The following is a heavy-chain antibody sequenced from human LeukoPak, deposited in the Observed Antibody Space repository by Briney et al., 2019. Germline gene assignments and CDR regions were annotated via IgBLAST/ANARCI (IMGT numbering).Heavy chain of an antibody. V-gene: IGHV3-7*03. CDR3: ARNNGMDV. CDR1: GFALSSHW. J-gene: IGHJ4*02. D-gene: IGHD2-8*01. CDR2: VNRDGSET. Sequence: GGSLRLSCAASGFALSSHWMTWVRQVPGRGPEWVANVNRDGSETYYLDSVKGRFTISKDNAKNSLYLQMNSLRAEDTALYHCARNNGMDVWGQGTLVTVSS.